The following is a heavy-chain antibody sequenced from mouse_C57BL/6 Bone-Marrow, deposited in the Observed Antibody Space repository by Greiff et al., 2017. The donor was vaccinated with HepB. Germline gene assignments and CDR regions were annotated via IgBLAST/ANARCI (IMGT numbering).Heavy chain of an antibody. D-gene: IGHD1-2*01. CDR1: GYTFTDHT. Sequence: QVQLQQSDAELVKPGASVKISCKVSGYTFTDHTIHWMKQRPEQGLEWIGYIYPRDGSTKYNQKFKDKATLTADKSSSTAYMQLSSLTYEDSAVYYCARTPYGFYAMDYWGQGTSVTVSS. CDR2: IYPRDGST. CDR3: ARTPYGFYAMDY. J-gene: IGHJ4*01. V-gene: IGHV1-78*01.